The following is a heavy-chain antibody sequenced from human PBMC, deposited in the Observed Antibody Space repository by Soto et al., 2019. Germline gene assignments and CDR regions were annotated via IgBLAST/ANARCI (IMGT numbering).Heavy chain of an antibody. Sequence: GGSLRLSCAASGFTFSSYAMSWVRQAPGKGLEWVSAISGSGGSTYYADSVKGRFTISRDNSKHTLYLQMNSLRAEDTAVYYCAKDLGTGEWIIRRFDYWGQGTLVTVS. CDR1: GFTFSSYA. D-gene: IGHD5-12*01. CDR3: AKDLGTGEWIIRRFDY. V-gene: IGHV3-23*01. J-gene: IGHJ4*02. CDR2: ISGSGGST.